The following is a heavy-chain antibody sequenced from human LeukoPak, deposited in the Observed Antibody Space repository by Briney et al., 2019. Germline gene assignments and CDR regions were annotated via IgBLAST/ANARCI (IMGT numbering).Heavy chain of an antibody. CDR2: ISSSSSYI. Sequence: GRSLRLSCAASGFTFSSYSMNWVRQAPGKGLEWVSFISSSSSYIYYADSVKGRFTTSRDNAKNSLYLQMNSLRAEDTAMYYCARDRAHSANDFWGQGTLVTVSS. CDR3: ARDRAHSANDF. D-gene: IGHD5-12*01. CDR1: GFTFSSYS. V-gene: IGHV3-21*01. J-gene: IGHJ4*02.